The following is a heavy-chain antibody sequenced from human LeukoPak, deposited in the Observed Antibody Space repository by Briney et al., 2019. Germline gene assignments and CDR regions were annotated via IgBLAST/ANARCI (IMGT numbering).Heavy chain of an antibody. CDR3: AATSVYYDFWSGYSGHYYYMDV. J-gene: IGHJ6*03. D-gene: IGHD3-3*01. V-gene: IGHV1-58*02. CDR2: IVVGSGNT. CDR1: GFTFTSSA. Sequence: GTSVKVSCKASGFTFTSSAMQWVRQAPGQRLEWIGWIVVGSGNTNYAQKFQERVTITRDMSTSTAYMELSSLRSEDTAVYYCAATSVYYDFWSGYSGHYYYMDVWGKGTTVTVSS.